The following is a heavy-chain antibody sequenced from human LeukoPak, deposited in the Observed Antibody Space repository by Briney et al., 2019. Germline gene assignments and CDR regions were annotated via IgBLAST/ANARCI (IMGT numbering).Heavy chain of an antibody. D-gene: IGHD3-22*01. CDR2: ISAYNGTT. V-gene: IGHV1-18*01. J-gene: IGHJ1*01. CDR3: ARDSSGYYYPEYFQH. Sequence: GASVNVSCKASGYTFTSYCISWVRQAPGQGLEWMGWISAYNGTTNYAQKLQGRVTMTTDTSTSTAYMELRSLRSDDTAVYYCARDSSGYYYPEYFQHWGQGTLVTVSS. CDR1: GYTFTSYC.